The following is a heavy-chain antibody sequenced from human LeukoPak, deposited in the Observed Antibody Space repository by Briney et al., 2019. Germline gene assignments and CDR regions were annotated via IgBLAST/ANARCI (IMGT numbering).Heavy chain of an antibody. Sequence: EASVTVSCKASGYTFTGYYMHWVRQAPGQGLEWMGIINPSGGSTSYAQKFQGRVTMTRDTSTSTVYMELSSLRSEDTAVYYCARDTVPDSGSYYNYGMDVWGQGTAVTVSS. CDR1: GYTFTGYY. J-gene: IGHJ6*02. CDR2: INPSGGST. CDR3: ARDTVPDSGSYYNYGMDV. V-gene: IGHV1-46*01. D-gene: IGHD1-26*01.